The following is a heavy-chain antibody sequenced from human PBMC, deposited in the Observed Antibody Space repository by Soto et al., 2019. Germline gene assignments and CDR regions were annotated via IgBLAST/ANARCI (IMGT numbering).Heavy chain of an antibody. V-gene: IGHV1-69*13. Sequence: GASVKVSCKASGGTFSSYAISWVRQAPGQGLEWMGGIIPIFGTANYAQKFQGRVTITADESTSTAYTELSSLRSEDTAVYYCASGRYSSGWYRYWGQGTLVTVSS. J-gene: IGHJ4*02. CDR2: IIPIFGTA. CDR1: GGTFSSYA. CDR3: ASGRYSSGWYRY. D-gene: IGHD6-19*01.